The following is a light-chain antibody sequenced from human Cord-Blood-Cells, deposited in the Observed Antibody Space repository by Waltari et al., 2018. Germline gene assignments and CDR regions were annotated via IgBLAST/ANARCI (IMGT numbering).Light chain of an antibody. V-gene: IGKV3-20*01. Sequence: EIVLTQSPGTLSLSPGERATLSCRAIQSVSSSYLAWYQQKPGQAPRILIYGASSRATGIPDRFRGSGSGTDFTLTISRLGPEDFAVYYCQQYGSSPITFGQVTRLEIK. CDR2: GAS. J-gene: IGKJ5*01. CDR3: QQYGSSPIT. CDR1: QSVSSSY.